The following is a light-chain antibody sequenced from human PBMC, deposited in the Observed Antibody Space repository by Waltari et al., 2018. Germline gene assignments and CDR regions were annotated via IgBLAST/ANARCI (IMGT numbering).Light chain of an antibody. CDR2: GSS. V-gene: IGLV1-40*01. J-gene: IGLJ3*02. CDR3: QTYDGRISAWV. CDR1: SSNIGANYD. Sequence: QSVLTQPPSVSGAPGQRLTISCSGGSSNIGANYDVQWYQQFPGTAPKLLIDGSSKRPSGVPDRVPGGKSGSSASLDICGIEAEDEADYYCQTYDGRISAWVFGGGTKLTGL.